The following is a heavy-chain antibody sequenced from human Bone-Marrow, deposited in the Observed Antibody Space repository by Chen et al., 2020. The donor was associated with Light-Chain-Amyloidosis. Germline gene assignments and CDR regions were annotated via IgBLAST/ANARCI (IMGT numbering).Heavy chain of an antibody. J-gene: IGHJ4*02. CDR1: GASVRSDYHY. CDR2: IYYTGST. Sequence: QVQLHESGPGLVKPSGTRSLTCTVAGASVRSDYHYWTWIRQHPGDRLEWIGYIYYTGSTKYNPSLESRIAISIDTSKNQFSLKVNSVTAADTAVYYCVRRDVRWHIDFWGQGALVTISS. D-gene: IGHD6-13*01. V-gene: IGHV4-61*01. CDR3: VRRDVRWHIDF.